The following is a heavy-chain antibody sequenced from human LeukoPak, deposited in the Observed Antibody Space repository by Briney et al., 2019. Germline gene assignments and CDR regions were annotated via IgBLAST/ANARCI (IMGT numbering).Heavy chain of an antibody. CDR3: ARDEGSGWSYY. V-gene: IGHV4-34*01. J-gene: IGHJ4*02. Sequence: SEILSLTCAVYGGSFSGYYWSWIRQPPGKGLEWIGEINHSGSTNYNPSLKSRVTISVDTSKNQFSLKLSSVTAADTAVYYCARDEGSGWSYYWGQGTLVTVSS. CDR1: GGSFSGYY. CDR2: INHSGST. D-gene: IGHD6-19*01.